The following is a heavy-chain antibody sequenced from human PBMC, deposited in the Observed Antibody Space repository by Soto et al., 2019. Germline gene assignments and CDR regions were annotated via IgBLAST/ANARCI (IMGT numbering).Heavy chain of an antibody. D-gene: IGHD2-8*01. CDR1: GYTLTNFD. V-gene: IGHV1-18*01. CDR2: ISPYNGNT. Sequence: QVQLVQSGVEVKKPGASVKVSCKTSGYTLTNFDISWVRQAPGQGLEWMAWISPYNGNTKYAQKFQGRVTMTTDTSTSTAYMELRSLRSDDTAVYYCARVPNERMGWFDPWGQGTLVTVSS. J-gene: IGHJ5*02. CDR3: ARVPNERMGWFDP.